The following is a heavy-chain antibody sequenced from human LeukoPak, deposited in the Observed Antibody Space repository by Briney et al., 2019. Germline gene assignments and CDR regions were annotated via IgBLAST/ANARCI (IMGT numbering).Heavy chain of an antibody. CDR1: GFTFSDYY. Sequence: PGGSLRLSCAASGFTFSDYYMSWIRQAPGKGLEWVSYISSSGSTIYYGDSVKGRFTISRDNAKYSLYLQMNSLRAEDTAVCYCARDPCSGGNCYFDYWGQGTLVTVSS. V-gene: IGHV3-11*04. CDR2: ISSSGSTI. D-gene: IGHD2-15*01. J-gene: IGHJ4*02. CDR3: ARDPCSGGNCYFDY.